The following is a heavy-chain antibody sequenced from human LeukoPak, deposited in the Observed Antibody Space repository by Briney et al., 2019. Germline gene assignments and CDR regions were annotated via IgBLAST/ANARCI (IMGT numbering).Heavy chain of an antibody. J-gene: IGHJ4*02. D-gene: IGHD6-19*01. V-gene: IGHV3-66*01. CDR3: ARDHGSGWYLGY. CDR2: IYTGGIT. Sequence: GGSLRLSCAASGFTVSSNYMSWVRQAPGKGLEWVSVIYTGGITYYADSVKGRFTISRDNSKNTLYLQMNTLRAEDTAVYYCARDHGSGWYLGYWGQGTLVTVSS. CDR1: GFTVSSNY.